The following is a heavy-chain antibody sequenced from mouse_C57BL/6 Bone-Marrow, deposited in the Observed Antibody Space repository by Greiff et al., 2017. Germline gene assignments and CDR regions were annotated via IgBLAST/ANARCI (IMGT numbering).Heavy chain of an antibody. Sequence: EVKLVESGGDLVKPGGSLKLSCAASGFTFSSYGMSWVRQTPDKRLEWVATISSGGSYTYYPDSVKGRFTISRGNAKNTLYLQMSSLTSWDTAMFYCARHSNYNYAMDYWGQGTSVTVSS. CDR2: ISSGGSYT. V-gene: IGHV5-6*01. CDR3: ARHSNYNYAMDY. CDR1: GFTFSSYG. D-gene: IGHD2-5*01. J-gene: IGHJ4*01.